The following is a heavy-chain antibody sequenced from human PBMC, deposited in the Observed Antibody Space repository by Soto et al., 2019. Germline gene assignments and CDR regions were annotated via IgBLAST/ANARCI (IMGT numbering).Heavy chain of an antibody. CDR2: IYHSGST. Sequence: QVQLQESGPGLVKPSGTLSLTCAVSGGFISSNNWWSWVRQPPGKGLEWIGEIYHSGSTNYNPSHKSRVTISVAKSKNQFALKLSSVTAADTAVYYCAGGVTITMVRGVITDGYFDLWGRGTLVTVSS. CDR1: GGFISSNNW. D-gene: IGHD3-10*01. CDR3: AGGVTITMVRGVITDGYFDL. V-gene: IGHV4-4*02. J-gene: IGHJ2*01.